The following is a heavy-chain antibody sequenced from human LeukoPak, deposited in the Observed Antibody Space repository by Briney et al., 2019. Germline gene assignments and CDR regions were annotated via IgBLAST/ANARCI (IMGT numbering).Heavy chain of an antibody. V-gene: IGHV4-4*09. CDR2: IYTSGST. CDR1: GGSISSYY. CDR3: ARHDAGIAARPFDN. J-gene: IGHJ4*02. D-gene: IGHD6-6*01. Sequence: SETLSLTCTVSGGSISSYYWSWIRQPPGKGLEWIGYIYTSGSTNYNPSFKSRVTISVDTSKNQFSLKLSSVTAADTAVYYCARHDAGIAARPFDNWGQGTLVTVSS.